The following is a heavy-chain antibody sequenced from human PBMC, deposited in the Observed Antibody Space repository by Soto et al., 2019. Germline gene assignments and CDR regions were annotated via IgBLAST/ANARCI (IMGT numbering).Heavy chain of an antibody. J-gene: IGHJ6*02. CDR2: ISGSGGST. Sequence: GALSLSCAASGFTFCSYAMSWVRPAPGKGVGGGSAISGSGGSTYYADSLKGRVTISRDISRNTLYRQRNSLRAYGTSLYYCEKNSGFYYYYGRDVWGQGTTVTVSS. CDR3: EKNSGFYYYYGRDV. D-gene: IGHD5-12*01. V-gene: IGHV3-23*01. CDR1: GFTFCSYA.